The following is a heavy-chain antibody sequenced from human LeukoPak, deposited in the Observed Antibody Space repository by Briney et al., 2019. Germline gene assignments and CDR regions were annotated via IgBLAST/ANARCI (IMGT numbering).Heavy chain of an antibody. V-gene: IGHV3-21*01. CDR2: ISSSSSYI. J-gene: IGHJ5*02. Sequence: GGSLRLSCAASGFTFSSYSMNWVRQAPGKGLEWVSSISSSSSYIYYADSVKGRFTISRDNAKNSLYLQMNSLRAEDTAVYYCARGPVAGISRFDPWGQGTLVTVPS. D-gene: IGHD6-19*01. CDR1: GFTFSSYS. CDR3: ARGPVAGISRFDP.